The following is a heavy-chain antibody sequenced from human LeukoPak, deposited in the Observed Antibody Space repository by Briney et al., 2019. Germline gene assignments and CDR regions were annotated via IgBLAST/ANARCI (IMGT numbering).Heavy chain of an antibody. CDR2: ISTYTGNT. Sequence: EASVKVSCTASGYTFTSYGISWERQAPGQGLEWMGWISTYTGNTNYAQNLQDRVTMTTDTSTSTAYMELRSLRSDDTAVYYCARGSYGDYGDWYFDLWGRGTLVTVSS. J-gene: IGHJ2*01. CDR3: ARGSYGDYGDWYFDL. CDR1: GYTFTSYG. D-gene: IGHD4-17*01. V-gene: IGHV1-18*04.